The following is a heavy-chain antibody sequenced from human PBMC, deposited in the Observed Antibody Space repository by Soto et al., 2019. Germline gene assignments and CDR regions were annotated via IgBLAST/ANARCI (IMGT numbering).Heavy chain of an antibody. D-gene: IGHD6-19*01. Sequence: PSETLSLTCSLSGGAIGGYYWSWIRQPPGKALEWIGYVSYSGSTDYHPSLKSRVSISIDTSKNQFSLKMISVTAADTAVYYCAIHGSDSGWFFFDPWGKGALVTVSS. V-gene: IGHV4-59*08. CDR2: VSYSGST. CDR1: GGAIGGYY. CDR3: AIHGSDSGWFFFDP. J-gene: IGHJ5*02.